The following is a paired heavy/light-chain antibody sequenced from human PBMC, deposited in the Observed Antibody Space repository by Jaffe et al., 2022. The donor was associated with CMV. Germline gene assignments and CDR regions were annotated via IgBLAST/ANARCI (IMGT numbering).Heavy chain of an antibody. CDR1: GYTFSSYA. D-gene: IGHD3-3*01. CDR2: ISGSGEST. Sequence: EVQLLESGGGLVQPGGSLRLSCAASGYTFSSYAVSWVRQAPGKGLQWVSGISGSGESTYYADSVKGRFTISRDNSKSTLYLQMNSLRVEDTAVYYCAKGPPVGVIIKNFDFWGQGTLVTVSS. CDR3: AKGPPVGVIIKNFDF. J-gene: IGHJ4*02. V-gene: IGHV3-23*01.
Light chain of an antibody. CDR2: DVS. J-gene: IGLJ2*01. Sequence: QSALTQPASVSGSPGQSITISCTGTSSDVGDYKYVTWYQQHPGKAPKLMIFDVSNRPSGVSNRFSGSKSGNTASLTISGLQAEDEADYYCSSYTSSSTLVVFGGGTKLTVL. V-gene: IGLV2-14*03. CDR1: SSDVGDYKY. CDR3: SSYTSSSTLVV.